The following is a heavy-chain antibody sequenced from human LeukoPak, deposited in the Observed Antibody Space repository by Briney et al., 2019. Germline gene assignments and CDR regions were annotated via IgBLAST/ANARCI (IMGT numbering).Heavy chain of an antibody. D-gene: IGHD3-10*01. Sequence: AGGSLRLSCAASGFTFSTYGMHWVRQAPGKGLEWVAFIRYDGSSQFYADSVKGRFTISRDNSKNTLYLQMNSLRAEDTAAYYCAKSGIDAFDIWGQGTMVTVSS. V-gene: IGHV3-30*02. CDR2: IRYDGSSQ. J-gene: IGHJ3*02. CDR1: GFTFSTYG. CDR3: AKSGIDAFDI.